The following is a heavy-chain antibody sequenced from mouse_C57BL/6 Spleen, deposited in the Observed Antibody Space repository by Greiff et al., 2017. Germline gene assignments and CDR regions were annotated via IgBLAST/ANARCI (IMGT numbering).Heavy chain of an antibody. Sequence: VQLQQSGAELVRPGTSVKVSCKASGYAFTNYLIEWVKQRPGQGLEWIGVINPGSGGTNYNEKFKGKATLTADKSSSTAYMQLSSLTSEDSAVXFCARSGLLYWGQGTTLTVSS. D-gene: IGHD1-1*01. V-gene: IGHV1-54*01. CDR3: ARSGLLY. CDR1: GYAFTNYL. J-gene: IGHJ2*01. CDR2: INPGSGGT.